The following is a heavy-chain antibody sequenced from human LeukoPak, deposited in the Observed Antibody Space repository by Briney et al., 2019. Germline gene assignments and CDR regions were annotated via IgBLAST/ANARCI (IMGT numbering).Heavy chain of an antibody. CDR3: ARSTGFYTTYYMDV. CDR2: IRSDGTT. Sequence: TLSPTCTVYADFIGTYYWGCLRQPAGNGLEWIGRIRSDGTTYANPSLESAVTMSVDTSNNHISLRLSSATAADTAVYYCARSTGFYTTYYMDVWGKGTTVTVSS. V-gene: IGHV4-59*10. D-gene: IGHD3-22*01. J-gene: IGHJ6*03. CDR1: ADFIGTYY.